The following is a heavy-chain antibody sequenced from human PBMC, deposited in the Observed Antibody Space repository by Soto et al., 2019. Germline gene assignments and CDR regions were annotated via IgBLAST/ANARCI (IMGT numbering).Heavy chain of an antibody. CDR3: ERDRSYFISEGMDA. D-gene: IGHD3-9*01. J-gene: IGHJ6*02. Sequence: QVQLVQSGADVKTPGASVRVSCKASGYTFTGYYVHWVREAPGQGLEWMGWINPDTGGTSYAQKFQGRGTLSRAMSINTVYLALCSLRFDAAVVYFCERDRSYFISEGMDAWGQGTKIIVSS. CDR2: INPDTGGT. V-gene: IGHV1-2*02. CDR1: GYTFTGYY.